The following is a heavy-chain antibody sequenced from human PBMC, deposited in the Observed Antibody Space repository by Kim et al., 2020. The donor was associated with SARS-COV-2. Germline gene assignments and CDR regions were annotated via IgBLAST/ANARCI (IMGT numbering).Heavy chain of an antibody. CDR3: ARALEGYSSGWYVDY. J-gene: IGHJ4*02. V-gene: IGHV4-59*01. CDR2: IYYSGST. Sequence: SETLSLTYTVSGGSISSYYWSWIRQPPGKGLEWIGYIYYSGSTNYNPSLKSRVTISVDTSKNQFSLKLSSVTAADTAVYYCARALEGYSSGWYVDYWGQGTLVTVSS. CDR1: GGSISSYY. D-gene: IGHD6-19*01.